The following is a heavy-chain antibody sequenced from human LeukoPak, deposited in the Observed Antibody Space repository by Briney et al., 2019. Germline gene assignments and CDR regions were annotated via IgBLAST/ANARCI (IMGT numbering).Heavy chain of an antibody. J-gene: IGHJ4*02. CDR1: GGSISSYY. CDR2: IYYSGST. V-gene: IGHV4-59*01. Sequence: SETLSPTCTVSGGSISSYYWSWIRQPPGKGLEWIGYIYYSGSTDYNPSLKSRVTISVDTSKNQFSLKLSSVTAADTAVYYCARDRRDFDCWGQGTLVTVSS. CDR3: ARDRRDFDC.